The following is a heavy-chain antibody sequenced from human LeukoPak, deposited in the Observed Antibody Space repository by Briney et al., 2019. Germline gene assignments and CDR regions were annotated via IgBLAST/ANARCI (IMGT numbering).Heavy chain of an antibody. V-gene: IGHV4-39*01. J-gene: IGHJ6*02. CDR2: IYYSGST. Sequence: KTSETLSLTCTVSGGSISSSSYYWGRIRQSPGKGLEWIGSIYYSGSTYYKPSLESRVTISVDTSKNQFSLKLSSVTAADTAVYYCARHTYASYYYGMDVWGQGTTVTVSS. CDR3: ARHTYASYYYGMDV. D-gene: IGHD3-16*01. CDR1: GGSISSSSYY.